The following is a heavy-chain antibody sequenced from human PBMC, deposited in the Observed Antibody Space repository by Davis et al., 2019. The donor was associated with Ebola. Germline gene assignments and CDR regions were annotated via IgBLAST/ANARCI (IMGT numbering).Heavy chain of an antibody. D-gene: IGHD2-21*01. J-gene: IGHJ4*02. CDR1: GGSLGGHD. Sequence: SETLSLTCAVFGGSLGGHDWTWVRQSPGKGLEWIGEISQSGNTVYKPSLKGRITILVDTSTNQFSLKLTSVTAADTAVYYCLDFYCDGDVCGDYWGQGSLVTVSS. CDR3: LDFYCDGDVCGDY. CDR2: ISQSGNT. V-gene: IGHV4-34*01.